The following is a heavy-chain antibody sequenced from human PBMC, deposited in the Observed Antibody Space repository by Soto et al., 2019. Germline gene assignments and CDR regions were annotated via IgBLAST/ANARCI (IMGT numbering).Heavy chain of an antibody. V-gene: IGHV3-23*01. D-gene: IGHD4-17*01. CDR3: AKDPSHITVTPHFFDY. J-gene: IGHJ4*02. CDR1: GITFSSYA. Sequence: GGSLRISCAGSGITFSSYAMSWVRQAPGKGLEWVSAISGSGGSTYYADSVKGRFTISRDNSKNTLYLQMNSLRAEDTAVYYCAKDPSHITVTPHFFDYWGQGTLVTVSS. CDR2: ISGSGGST.